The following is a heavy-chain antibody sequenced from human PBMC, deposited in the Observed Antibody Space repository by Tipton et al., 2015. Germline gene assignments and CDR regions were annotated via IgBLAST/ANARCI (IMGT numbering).Heavy chain of an antibody. V-gene: IGHV5-51*01. CDR1: GYIFTSFW. D-gene: IGHD1-26*01. CDR2: IYPGDSET. Sequence: QLVQSGAEVKKPGESLKISCKGSGYIFTSFWIGWVRQMPGKGLEWMGTIYPGDSETRYNPAFQGQVTISADRSITTAYPQWRSLKASDTAMYYCVRRARRVGSHSYPYYFDYWGQGTLVPVSS. J-gene: IGHJ4*02. CDR3: VRRARRVGSHSYPYYFDY.